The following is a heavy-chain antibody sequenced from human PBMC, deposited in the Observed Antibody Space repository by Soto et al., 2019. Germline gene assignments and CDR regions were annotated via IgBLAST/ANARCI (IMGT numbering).Heavy chain of an antibody. D-gene: IGHD3-10*01. V-gene: IGHV3-33*01. CDR1: GFTFIGSS. Sequence: PGGSLRLSCAPSGFTFIGSSMHWVRQTPGRGLEWMAFIWNDGSPTSYADSVKGRFTISRDNSENTLFLEMNNVRVEDTAVYYCVREWFGESFWGQGTQVTVSS. CDR2: IWNDGSPT. J-gene: IGHJ4*02. CDR3: VREWFGESF.